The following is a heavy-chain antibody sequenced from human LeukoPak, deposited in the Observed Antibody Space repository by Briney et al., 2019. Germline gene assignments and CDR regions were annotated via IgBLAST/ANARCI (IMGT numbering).Heavy chain of an antibody. V-gene: IGHV4-34*01. CDR3: AQTPGGGYYYGRDY. CDR2: INHSGST. Sequence: SETLSLTCAVYGGSFSGYYWSWIRQPPGKGLEWIGEINHSGSTNYNPSLRSRVTISVDTSKNQFSLKLSSVTAADTAVYYCAQTPGGGYYYGRDYWGQGTLVTVSS. J-gene: IGHJ4*02. D-gene: IGHD3-22*01. CDR1: GGSFSGYY.